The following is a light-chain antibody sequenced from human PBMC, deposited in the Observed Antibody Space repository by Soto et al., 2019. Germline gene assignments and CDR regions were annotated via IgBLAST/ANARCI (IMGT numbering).Light chain of an antibody. V-gene: IGKV1-5*01. CDR1: QSISSW. Sequence: DIQKTQSPSTLSASVGDRVTITCLASQSISSWLAWYQQKPGKAPKLLIYEASNLESGVPSRFSGSGSGTDFTLTISCLQSEDFATYYCQQYYSYPRTFGQGTKVDIK. CDR2: EAS. J-gene: IGKJ1*01. CDR3: QQYYSYPRT.